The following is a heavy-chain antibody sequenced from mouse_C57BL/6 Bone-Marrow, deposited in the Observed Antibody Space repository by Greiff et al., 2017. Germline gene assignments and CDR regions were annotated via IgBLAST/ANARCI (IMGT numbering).Heavy chain of an antibody. Sequence: QQSCKASGYTFTSYWMHWVKQRPGQGLDWIGEIDPSDSYTNYNHKFKGKSTLTVDKSSSTAYMQHSSLTSEDSAVYYCAREGAYYGSSFDYWGQGTTLTVSA. CDR3: AREGAYYGSSFDY. CDR1: GYTFTSYW. V-gene: IGHV1-69*01. CDR2: IDPSDSYT. D-gene: IGHD2-10*01. J-gene: IGHJ2*01.